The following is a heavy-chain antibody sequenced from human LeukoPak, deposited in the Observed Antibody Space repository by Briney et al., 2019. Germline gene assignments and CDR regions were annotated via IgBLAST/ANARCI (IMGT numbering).Heavy chain of an antibody. D-gene: IGHD1-26*01. Sequence: GGSLRLSCAASGFTFSSYEMSWVRQAPGKGLEWVSGINWNGGSTGYADSVKGRFTISRDNSKNTLYLQMNSLRAEDTAVYYCAKDGGGTDFDYWGQGTLVTVSS. CDR2: INWNGGST. CDR3: AKDGGGTDFDY. J-gene: IGHJ4*02. CDR1: GFTFSSYE. V-gene: IGHV3-20*04.